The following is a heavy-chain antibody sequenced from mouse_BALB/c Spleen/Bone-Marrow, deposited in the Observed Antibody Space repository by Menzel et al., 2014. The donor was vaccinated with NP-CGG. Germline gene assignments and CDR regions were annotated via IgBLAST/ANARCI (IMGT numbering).Heavy chain of an antibody. CDR2: ISSVGIYT. V-gene: IGHV5-6-4*01. CDR3: TRDLYDGYSFDY. J-gene: IGHJ2*01. CDR1: GFTFSSYT. Sequence: EVQLVESGGGLVKPGGSLKLSCAASGFTFSSYTMSWVRQTPEKRLEWVATISSVGIYTYSPDSVKGRFTISRDNAKNTRYLQMSSLKAEDTAMYYCTRDLYDGYSFDYWGQGTNLTVSS. D-gene: IGHD2-3*01.